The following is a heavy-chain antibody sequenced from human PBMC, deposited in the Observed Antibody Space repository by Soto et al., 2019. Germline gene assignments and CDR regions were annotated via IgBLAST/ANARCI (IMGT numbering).Heavy chain of an antibody. CDR3: ASEGTSGSYVYYFDY. CDR1: GGSISSSNW. Sequence: QVQLQESGPGLVKPSGTLSLTCAVSGGSISSSNWWSWVRQPPGKGLEWIGEIYHSGSTNYIPSLKCRGTIGVDKSKNQFSLKLSSVTAADTAVYYCASEGTSGSYVYYFDYWGQGTLVTVSS. V-gene: IGHV4-4*02. CDR2: IYHSGST. J-gene: IGHJ4*02. D-gene: IGHD1-26*01.